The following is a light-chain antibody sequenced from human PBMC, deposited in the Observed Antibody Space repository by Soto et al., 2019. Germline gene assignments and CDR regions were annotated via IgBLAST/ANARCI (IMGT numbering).Light chain of an antibody. J-gene: IGLJ1*01. CDR2: DNN. Sequence: QSVLTQPPSVSAAPGQKVTISCSGSSSNVAKSYVSWYQQLPGAASKLLISDNNERPSGIPDRFSGSKSGTSATLGITGLQTGDEADYYCGAWDHRLNVFLFGGGTKVTV. CDR3: GAWDHRLNVFL. CDR1: SSNVAKSY. V-gene: IGLV1-51*01.